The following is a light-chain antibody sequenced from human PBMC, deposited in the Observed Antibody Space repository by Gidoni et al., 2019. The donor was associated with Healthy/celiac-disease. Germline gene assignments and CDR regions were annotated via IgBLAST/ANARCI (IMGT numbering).Light chain of an antibody. CDR3: QQLNSYPRT. V-gene: IGKV1-9*01. Sequence: IQLTQSPSFLSASVGDRVTITCRASQGISSYLAWYQQKPGKAPKRLIYAASTLQSGAPSRFSGSGSGTDVTLTISSLQPEDFATYYCQQLNSYPRTFGQGTKLEIK. CDR2: AAS. J-gene: IGKJ2*01. CDR1: QGISSY.